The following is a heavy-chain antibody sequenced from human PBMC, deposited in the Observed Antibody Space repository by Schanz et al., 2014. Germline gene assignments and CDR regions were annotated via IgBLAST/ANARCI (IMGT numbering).Heavy chain of an antibody. CDR2: IYSDGST. V-gene: IGHV3-66*01. CDR1: GFTVSNNY. Sequence: EVQLVESGGGLVQPGGSLRLSCAASGFTVSNNYMSWVRQAPGKGLECVSIIYSDGSTYYVDSVKGRFIISRDNSKNTVYLPMNSLRAEDTAVYYCARDPGGTKTHGLWGQGTLVTVSS. J-gene: IGHJ4*02. D-gene: IGHD2-15*01. CDR3: ARDPGGTKTHGL.